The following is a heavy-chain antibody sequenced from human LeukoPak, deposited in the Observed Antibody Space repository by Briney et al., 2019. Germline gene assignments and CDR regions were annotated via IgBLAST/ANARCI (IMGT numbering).Heavy chain of an antibody. CDR1: GFTFDDYD. Sequence: GGSLRPSCAASGFTFDDYDMSWVRQAPGKGLEWVSINWNGGSATYADSVKGRFTISRDNAKNSLYLQMNSLRAEDTALYYCARGLMGGYPLFEYWGQGALVTVSS. D-gene: IGHD3-22*01. J-gene: IGHJ4*02. V-gene: IGHV3-20*04. CDR2: NWNGGSA. CDR3: ARGLMGGYPLFEY.